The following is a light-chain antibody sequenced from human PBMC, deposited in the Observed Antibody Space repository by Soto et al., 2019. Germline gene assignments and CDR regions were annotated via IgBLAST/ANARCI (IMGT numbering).Light chain of an antibody. J-gene: IGKJ1*01. V-gene: IGKV1-39*01. CDR1: QGIANY. CDR3: QQSFNNPRT. CDR2: GAS. Sequence: DNQMTQSPSSLSASVGDRVTITCRASQGIANYLNWYQQKPGKAPKLLIYGASSLQSGVPSKFSGSGSGTDFTPTISSLQPEDFATYYCQQSFNNPRTFGQGTKVEFK.